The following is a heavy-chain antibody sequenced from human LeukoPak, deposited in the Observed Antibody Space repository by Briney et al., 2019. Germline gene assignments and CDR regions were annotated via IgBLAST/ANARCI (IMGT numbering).Heavy chain of an antibody. Sequence: PSETLSLTCSVSGGSIGRSGYYWAWIRQPPGKGLEGVGSFYYTGSTYYNPSLKSRVAISADTSKNQFSLKLSSLTAADTAVYYCARHVAAADTDSWGQGTLVTVSS. D-gene: IGHD6-13*01. CDR3: ARHVAAADTDS. CDR2: FYYTGST. V-gene: IGHV4-39*01. J-gene: IGHJ4*02. CDR1: GGSIGRSGYY.